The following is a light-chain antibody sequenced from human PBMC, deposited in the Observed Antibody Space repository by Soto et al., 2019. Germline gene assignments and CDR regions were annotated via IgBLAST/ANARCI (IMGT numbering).Light chain of an antibody. Sequence: DIQMTQSPSTLSSSVGDRVTITCRASQSIGTWLAWYQQKSGKPPTLLIYKASIVQRGIPSRFSGSGSWTEFTLTINSLLPDDFATYYCQKHDTYPFTFGQGTKLEI. V-gene: IGKV1-5*03. CDR2: KAS. CDR1: QSIGTW. CDR3: QKHDTYPFT. J-gene: IGKJ2*01.